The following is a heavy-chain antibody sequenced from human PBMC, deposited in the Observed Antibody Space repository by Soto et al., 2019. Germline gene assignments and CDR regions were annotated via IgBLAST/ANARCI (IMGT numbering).Heavy chain of an antibody. Sequence: QVQLVQSGAEVKKPGASVKVSCKGSGDTFTSFGITWVRQAPGQGLEWMGWITTYNDNTNYAQKFKGRVTMTTDTSTSTAYMELRSLRSYDTAVYYCARVGGVKGYHYVDAYDYWGHGTLVTVSS. J-gene: IGHJ4*01. D-gene: IGHD4-17*01. CDR2: ITTYNDNT. V-gene: IGHV1-18*01. CDR1: GDTFTSFG. CDR3: ARVGGVKGYHYVDAYDY.